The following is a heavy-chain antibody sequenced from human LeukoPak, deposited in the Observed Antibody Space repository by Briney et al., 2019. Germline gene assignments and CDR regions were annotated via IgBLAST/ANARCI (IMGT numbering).Heavy chain of an antibody. CDR3: AKATYSSSWNLYFDH. J-gene: IGHJ4*02. CDR2: ISGSGGST. D-gene: IGHD6-13*01. CDR1: GFSFSSYA. Sequence: PGGSLRLSCATSGFSFSSYAMSWVRQAPGKGLEWVSSISGSGGSTYYADSVKGRFTISRDNSKNTLYLQMNSLRAEDTAVYYCAKATYSSSWNLYFDHWGQGTLVTVSS. V-gene: IGHV3-23*01.